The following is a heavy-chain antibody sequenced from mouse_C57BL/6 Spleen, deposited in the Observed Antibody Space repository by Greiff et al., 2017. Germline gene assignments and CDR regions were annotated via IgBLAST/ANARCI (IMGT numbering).Heavy chain of an antibody. V-gene: IGHV1-26*01. CDR2: INPNNGGT. CDR1: GYTFTDYY. D-gene: IGHD1-1*01. J-gene: IGHJ3*01. Sequence: VQLQQSGPELVKPGASVKISCKASGYTFTDYYMNWVKQSHGKSLEWIGDINPNNGGTSYNQKFKGKATLTVDKSSSTAYMELRSLTSEDSAVYYFAVIYGSSPWFAYWGQGTLVTVSA. CDR3: AVIYGSSPWFAY.